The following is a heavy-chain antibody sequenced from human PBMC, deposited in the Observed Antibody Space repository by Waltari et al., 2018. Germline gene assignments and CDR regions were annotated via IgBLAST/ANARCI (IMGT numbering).Heavy chain of an antibody. CDR1: GDSIRGHY. V-gene: IGHV4-59*11. D-gene: IGHD2-21*01. CDR2: IFNSATT. CDR3: ARGYGAYCGEDCSDPFDI. Sequence: QVQLQESGPGLVEPSETLSLTCTVSGDSIRGHYWSWIRQPPGKGLEWIGYIFNSATTTYNPSLKSRVTISADMSKNQLALRLTSMTAADTAVYYCARGYGAYCGEDCSDPFDIWGRGTMVTVSS. J-gene: IGHJ3*02.